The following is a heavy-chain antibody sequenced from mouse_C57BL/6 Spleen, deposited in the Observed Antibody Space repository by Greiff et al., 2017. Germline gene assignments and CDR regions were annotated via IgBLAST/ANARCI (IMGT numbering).Heavy chain of an antibody. CDR3: ARRGLSSGYGAMDY. CDR2: INPSNGGT. V-gene: IGHV1-53*01. D-gene: IGHD3-2*02. CDR1: GYTFTSYW. Sequence: QVQLQQPGTELVKPGASVKLSCKASGYTFTSYWMHWVKQRPGQGLEWIGNINPSNGGTNYNEKFKSNATLTVDKTSNTDYMQLSSLTSEDSAVYYCARRGLSSGYGAMDYWGQGTSVTVSS. J-gene: IGHJ4*01.